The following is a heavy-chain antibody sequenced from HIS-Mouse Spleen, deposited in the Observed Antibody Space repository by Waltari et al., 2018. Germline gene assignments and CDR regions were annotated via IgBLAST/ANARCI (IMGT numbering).Heavy chain of an antibody. CDR1: GGSFSSRSYY. J-gene: IGHJ2*01. V-gene: IGHV4-39*01. Sequence: QLQLQESGPGLVKPSETLSLTCTVAGGSFSSRSYYWGWIRQPPGKGLEWIGSIYYSGSTYYNPSLKSRVTISVDTSKNQFSLKLSSVTAADTAVYYCARTRGYWYFDLWGRGTLVTVSS. CDR3: ARTRGYWYFDL. D-gene: IGHD3-10*01. CDR2: IYYSGST.